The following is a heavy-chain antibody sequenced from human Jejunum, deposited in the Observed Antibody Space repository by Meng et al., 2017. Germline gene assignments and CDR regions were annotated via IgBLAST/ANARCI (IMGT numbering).Heavy chain of an antibody. CDR3: ARDDSVFNWFFF. Sequence: QRPLQEPGPGLVTPSGTLSLTCTVSGDSTSLTYFWGWIRQAPGKGLEWIGSIDYTGTTYYDPSLKSRVTISVDTSKNHFSLKLNSVAAADTALYFCARDDSVFNWFFFWGQGTLVTVSS. CDR2: IDYTGTT. CDR1: GDSTSLTYF. J-gene: IGHJ5*01. D-gene: IGHD2-8*01. V-gene: IGHV4-39*07.